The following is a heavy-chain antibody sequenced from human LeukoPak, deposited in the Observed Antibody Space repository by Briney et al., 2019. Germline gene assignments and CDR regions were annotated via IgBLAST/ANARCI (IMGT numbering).Heavy chain of an antibody. Sequence: GGSLRLSCAASGFTFSDSTMHWVRQASGKGLEWVGRIRSKANSYATAYAASVEGRFTISRDDSKNTVYLQMNSLRTEDTAVYYCSRAYDTSGYYYIDYWGQGTLVTVSS. CDR3: SRAYDTSGYYYIDY. CDR1: GFTFSDST. D-gene: IGHD3-22*01. V-gene: IGHV3-73*01. J-gene: IGHJ4*02. CDR2: IRSKANSYAT.